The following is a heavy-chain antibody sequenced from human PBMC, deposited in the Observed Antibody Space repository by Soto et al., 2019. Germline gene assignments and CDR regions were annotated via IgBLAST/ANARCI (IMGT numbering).Heavy chain of an antibody. D-gene: IGHD5-18*01. V-gene: IGHV4-61*01. CDR1: GGSVSSGSYY. Sequence: SETLSLTCTVSGGSVSSGSYYWSWIRQPPGKGLEWIGYIYYSGSTNYNPSLKSRVTMSVDTSKNQFSLKLSSVTAADTAVYYCARVPLGIQLWPTKGYLDCWGQGTLVTVSS. CDR2: IYYSGST. J-gene: IGHJ4*02. CDR3: ARVPLGIQLWPTKGYLDC.